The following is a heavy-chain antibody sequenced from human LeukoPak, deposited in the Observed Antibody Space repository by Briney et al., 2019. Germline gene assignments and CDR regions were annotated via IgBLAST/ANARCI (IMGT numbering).Heavy chain of an antibody. D-gene: IGHD3-22*01. CDR3: AREKFDSSGPFDC. CDR2: ISSSGSTI. CDR1: GFTFSSYE. Sequence: GGSLRLSCAASGFTFSSYEMNWVRQAPGKGLEWVSYISSSGSTIYYADSVKGRFTISRDNAKNSLYLQMNSLRAEDTAVYYCAREKFDSSGPFDCWGQGTLVTVSS. J-gene: IGHJ4*02. V-gene: IGHV3-48*03.